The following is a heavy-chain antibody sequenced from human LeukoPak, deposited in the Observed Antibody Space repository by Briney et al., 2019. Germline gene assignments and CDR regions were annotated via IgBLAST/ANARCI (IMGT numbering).Heavy chain of an antibody. V-gene: IGHV3-13*01. J-gene: IGHJ3*02. Sequence: GGSLRLSCAASGFTFSSYDMHWVRQATGKGLEWVSATGTAGDTYYPGSVKGRFTISRENAKNSLYLQMNSLRAGDTAVYYCARVARETDAFDIWGQGTMVTVSS. CDR1: GFTFSSYD. CDR2: TGTAGDT. CDR3: ARVARETDAFDI.